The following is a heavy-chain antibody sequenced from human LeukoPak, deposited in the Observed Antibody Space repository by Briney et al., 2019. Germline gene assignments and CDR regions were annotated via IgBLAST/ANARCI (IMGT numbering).Heavy chain of an antibody. CDR1: GGSFSGYY. CDR3: ARGYSSSRYPNHDY. J-gene: IGHJ4*02. Sequence: KPSETLSLTCAVYGGSFSGYYWSWIRQPPGKGLEWIGEINHSGSTNYNPSLKSRVTISVDTSKNQFSLKLSSVTAADTAVYYCARGYSSSRYPNHDYWGQGTLVTVSS. D-gene: IGHD6-13*01. V-gene: IGHV4-34*01. CDR2: INHSGST.